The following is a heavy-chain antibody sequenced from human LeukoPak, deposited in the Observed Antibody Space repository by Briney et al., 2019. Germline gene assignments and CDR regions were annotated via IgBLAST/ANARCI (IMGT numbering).Heavy chain of an antibody. CDR1: GFTFSTYA. Sequence: PGRSLRLPCAASGFTFSTYAIHWVRQAPGKGLEWVAVISSDGTSKYYAESVKGRFTFSRDNSKSSLYMQMNGLRTEDTAVYYCARGHYYDTGGYLGYWGQGTLVTVSS. CDR2: ISSDGTSK. V-gene: IGHV3-30-3*01. J-gene: IGHJ4*02. CDR3: ARGHYYDTGGYLGY. D-gene: IGHD3-22*01.